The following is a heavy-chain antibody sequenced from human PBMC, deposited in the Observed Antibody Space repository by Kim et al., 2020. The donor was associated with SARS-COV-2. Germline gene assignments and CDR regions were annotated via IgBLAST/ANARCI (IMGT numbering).Heavy chain of an antibody. CDR1: GGSISSSSYY. Sequence: SETLSLTCTVSGGSISSSSYYWGWIRQPPGKGLEWIGSIYYSGSTYYNPSLKSRVTISVDTSKNQFSLKLSSVTAADTAVYYCARKRRYGPGIAAAATNWFDPWGQGTLVTVSS. CDR2: IYYSGST. J-gene: IGHJ5*02. V-gene: IGHV4-39*01. CDR3: ARKRRYGPGIAAAATNWFDP. D-gene: IGHD6-13*01.